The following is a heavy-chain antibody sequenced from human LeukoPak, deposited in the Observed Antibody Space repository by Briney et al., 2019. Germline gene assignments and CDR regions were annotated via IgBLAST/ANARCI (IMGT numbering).Heavy chain of an antibody. CDR1: GDSISSNNCY. CDR2: IYYSGST. Sequence: SETLSLTCTVSGDSISSNNCYWGWIRQPPGKGLEWIGNIYYSGSTYYNPSLKSRVTISDTSKHQFSLKLSSVTAADTAVYYCARDLTMVRGVIDSWGQGTLVTVSS. D-gene: IGHD3-10*01. CDR3: ARDLTMVRGVIDS. J-gene: IGHJ4*02. V-gene: IGHV4-39*07.